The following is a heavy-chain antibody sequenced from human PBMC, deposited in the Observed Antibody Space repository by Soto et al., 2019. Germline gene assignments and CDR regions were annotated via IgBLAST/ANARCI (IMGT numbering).Heavy chain of an antibody. CDR1: GLNFDDFA. CDR3: ARESEDLTSNFHY. V-gene: IGHV3-9*01. Sequence: EVQLVESGGRLVQPGRSLRLSCVGTGLNFDDFAMHWVRQAPGKGLEWVSGITWNSRVLAYADSVKGRFTISRDNARNTLYLKMDSLSAEDTAVYYCARESEDLTSNFHYGVQGTQVTVSS. J-gene: IGHJ4*02. CDR2: ITWNSRVL.